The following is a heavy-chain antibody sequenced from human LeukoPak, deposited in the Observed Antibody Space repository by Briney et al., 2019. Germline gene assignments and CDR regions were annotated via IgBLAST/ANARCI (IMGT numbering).Heavy chain of an antibody. CDR2: IYYSGST. Sequence: HPSETLSITCTVSGGSISSGGYYWSWIRQHPGKGLEWIGYIYYSGSTYYNPSLKSRVTISVDTSKNQFSLKLSSVTAADTAVYYCARVAYGDLLWYFDYWGQGTLVTVSS. V-gene: IGHV4-31*03. J-gene: IGHJ4*02. D-gene: IGHD4-17*01. CDR3: ARVAYGDLLWYFDY. CDR1: GGSISSGGYY.